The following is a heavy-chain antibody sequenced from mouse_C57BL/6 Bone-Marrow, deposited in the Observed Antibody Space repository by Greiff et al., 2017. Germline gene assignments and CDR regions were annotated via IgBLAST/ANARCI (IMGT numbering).Heavy chain of an antibody. CDR3: ARCSFAY. Sequence: QVQLQQSGPELVKPGASVKISCKASGYAFSSSWMNWVKQRPGKGLEWIGRIYPGDGDTNYNGKFKGKATLTADKSSSTAYIQLSSLTSEDSAVYFCARCSFAYWGQGTLVTVSA. CDR2: IYPGDGDT. J-gene: IGHJ3*01. CDR1: GYAFSSSW. V-gene: IGHV1-82*01.